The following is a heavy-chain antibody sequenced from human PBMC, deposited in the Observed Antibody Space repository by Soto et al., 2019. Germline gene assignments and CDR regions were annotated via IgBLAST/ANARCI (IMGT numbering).Heavy chain of an antibody. CDR1: GVTFSSST. Sequence: QVQLVQSGAEVKKPGSSVKVSCKASGVTFSSSTISWVRPAPGQGHEWMGRIIPILGIATYAQKFQGRVTMTADKSTITAYIELSRRRSEDTAVYYCARDGYYYGSGRYSIDPWGQGTLVTVSS. CDR3: ARDGYYYGSGRYSIDP. CDR2: IIPILGIA. D-gene: IGHD3-10*01. J-gene: IGHJ5*02. V-gene: IGHV1-69*08.